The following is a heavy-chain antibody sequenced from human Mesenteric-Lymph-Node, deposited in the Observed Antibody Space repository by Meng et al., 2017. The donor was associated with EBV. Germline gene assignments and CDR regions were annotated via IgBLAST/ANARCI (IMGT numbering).Heavy chain of an antibody. CDR1: GFTFSGSA. Sequence: EVALVESGGGLVQPGGSLKPSWAASGFTFSGSAMHWVRQASGKGLEWVGRIRSKANSYATAYAASVKGRFTISRDDSKNTAYLQMNSLKTEDTAVYYCTSLNLPPSAYWGQGTLVTVSS. CDR2: IRSKANSYAT. D-gene: IGHD1-14*01. J-gene: IGHJ4*02. V-gene: IGHV3-73*02. CDR3: TSLNLPPSAY.